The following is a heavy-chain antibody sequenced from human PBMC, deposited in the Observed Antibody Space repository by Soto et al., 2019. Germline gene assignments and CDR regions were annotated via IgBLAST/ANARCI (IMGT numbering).Heavy chain of an antibody. CDR3: ARLIPAASYYYYYGMDV. CDR2: INHSGST. D-gene: IGHD2-2*01. Sequence: SETLSLTCAVYGGSFSGYYWSWIRQPPGKGLEWIGEINHSGSTNYNPSLKSQVTISVDTSKNQFSLKLSSVTAADTAVYYCARLIPAASYYYYYGMDVWGQGTTVTVSS. V-gene: IGHV4-34*01. J-gene: IGHJ6*02. CDR1: GGSFSGYY.